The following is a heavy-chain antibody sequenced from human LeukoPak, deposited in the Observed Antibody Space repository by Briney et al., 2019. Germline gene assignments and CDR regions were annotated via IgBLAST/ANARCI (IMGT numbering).Heavy chain of an antibody. D-gene: IGHD3-9*01. Sequence: ASVKVSCKASGYTFTSYDINWVRQATGQGLEWMGWMNPNSGNTGYAQKFQGRVTMTRNTSISTAYMELSSLRSEDTAVYYCARRTAPKYYDILTGYYTADRNFDYWGQGTLVTVSS. V-gene: IGHV1-8*01. CDR2: MNPNSGNT. J-gene: IGHJ4*02. CDR3: ARRTAPKYYDILTGYYTADRNFDY. CDR1: GYTFTSYD.